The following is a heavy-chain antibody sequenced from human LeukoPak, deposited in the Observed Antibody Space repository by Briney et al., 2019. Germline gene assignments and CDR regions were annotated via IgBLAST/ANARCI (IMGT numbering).Heavy chain of an antibody. CDR1: GFTFSSYA. CDR3: ARAPRFYGDYGCDY. V-gene: IGHV3-23*01. J-gene: IGHJ4*02. D-gene: IGHD4-17*01. CDR2: ISGSGGST. Sequence: PGASLRLSCAASGFTFSSYAMSWVRQAPGKGLEWVSGISGSGGSTYYADAVKGRFTISRDNAKNTLYLQMNSLRAEDTAVYYCARAPRFYGDYGCDYWGQGTLVTVSS.